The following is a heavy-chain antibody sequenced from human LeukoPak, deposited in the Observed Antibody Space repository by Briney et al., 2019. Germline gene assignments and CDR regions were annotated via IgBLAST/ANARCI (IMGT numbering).Heavy chain of an antibody. CDR2: IIPIFGTA. J-gene: IGHJ4*02. D-gene: IGHD2/OR15-2a*01. CDR3: ASDTGYFDSTTLGY. CDR1: GGTFSSYA. Sequence: ASVKVSCKASGGTFSSYAISWVRQAPGPGLEWMGGIIPIFGTANYAQKFQGRVTITTDESTSTAYMELSSLRSEDTAVYYCASDTGYFDSTTLGYWGQGTLVTVSS. V-gene: IGHV1-69*05.